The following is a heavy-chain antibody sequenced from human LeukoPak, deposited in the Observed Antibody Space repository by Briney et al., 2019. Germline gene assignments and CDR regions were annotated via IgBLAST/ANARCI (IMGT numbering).Heavy chain of an antibody. CDR2: ISTTSNTL. J-gene: IGHJ4*02. V-gene: IGHV3-48*01. Sequence: GGSLRLSCAASGFTFGSYAMNWVRQAPGKGLEWVSYISTTSNTLYYADSVKGRFTISRDNAKNSLYLQMNSLRAEDTAVYYCARREDYCSSTDCYPFYDSWGQGILVTVSS. CDR1: GFTFGSYA. D-gene: IGHD2-2*01. CDR3: ARREDYCSSTDCYPFYDS.